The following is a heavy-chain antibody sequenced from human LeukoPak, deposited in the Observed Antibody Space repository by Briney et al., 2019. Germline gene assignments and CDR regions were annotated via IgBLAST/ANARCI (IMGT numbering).Heavy chain of an antibody. CDR2: ISGSGGST. CDR1: GFTFGDYA. J-gene: IGHJ4*02. CDR3: AKSGGSYPQFDY. Sequence: GGSLRLSCTASGFTFGDYAMSWVRQAPGKGLEWVSVISGSGGSTYYADSVKGRFTISRDNSKNTLYLQMNSLRAEDTAVYYCAKSGGSYPQFDYWGQGTLVTVSS. V-gene: IGHV3-23*01. D-gene: IGHD1-26*01.